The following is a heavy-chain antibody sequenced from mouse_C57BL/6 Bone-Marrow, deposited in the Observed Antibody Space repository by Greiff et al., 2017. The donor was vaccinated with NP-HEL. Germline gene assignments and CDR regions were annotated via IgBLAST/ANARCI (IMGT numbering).Heavy chain of an antibody. CDR1: GYTFTSYW. D-gene: IGHD1-1*01. CDR3: ARRFTTVVATRDY. J-gene: IGHJ2*01. V-gene: IGHV1-55*01. CDR2: IYPGSGST. Sequence: QVQLQQPGAELVKPGASVKMSCKASGYTFTSYWITWVKQRPGQGLEWIGDIYPGSGSTNYNEKFKSKATLTVDTSSSTAYMQLSSLTSEDSAVYYCARRFTTVVATRDYWGQGTTLTVSS.